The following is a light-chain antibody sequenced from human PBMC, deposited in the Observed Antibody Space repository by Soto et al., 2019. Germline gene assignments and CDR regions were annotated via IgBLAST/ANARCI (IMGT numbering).Light chain of an antibody. V-gene: IGLV2-14*01. CDR2: EVC. CDR3: CSYTVSATLV. Sequence: QSALTQPASVSGSPGQSITISCSGTTNDIGGYNYVSWYQHHPGKVPKVIIYEVCNRPSGVSNRFSGSKSGNTASLTISGLQAEDEADYYCCSYTVSATLVFCGGTKLTVL. J-gene: IGLJ3*02. CDR1: TNDIGGYNY.